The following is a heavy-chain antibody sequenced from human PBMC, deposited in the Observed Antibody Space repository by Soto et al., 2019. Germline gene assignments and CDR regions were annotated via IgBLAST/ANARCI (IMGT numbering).Heavy chain of an antibody. V-gene: IGHV3-74*01. Sequence: GGSLRLSCAASGFTFSSYWMHWVRQAPGKGLVWVSRINSDGSSTDYADSVKGRFTISRDNAKNTLYLQMNSLRAEDTAVYYCARDDTRGYSGYDNYDYWGQGTLVTVSS. J-gene: IGHJ4*02. CDR3: ARDDTRGYSGYDNYDY. CDR1: GFTFSSYW. CDR2: INSDGSST. D-gene: IGHD5-12*01.